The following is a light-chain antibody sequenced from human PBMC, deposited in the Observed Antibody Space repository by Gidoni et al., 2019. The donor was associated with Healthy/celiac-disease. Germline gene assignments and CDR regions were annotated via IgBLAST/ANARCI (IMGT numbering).Light chain of an antibody. CDR1: QSVSSSY. CDR3: QQYGSSPPLYT. J-gene: IGKJ2*01. CDR2: GAS. Sequence: EIVLTQSPGTLSLSPGARATLSCRASQSVSSSYLAWYQQNPGQAPRLLIYGASSRATGIPDRFSGSGSGTDFTLTISRLEPEDFAVYYCQQYGSSPPLYTFGQGTKLEIK. V-gene: IGKV3-20*01.